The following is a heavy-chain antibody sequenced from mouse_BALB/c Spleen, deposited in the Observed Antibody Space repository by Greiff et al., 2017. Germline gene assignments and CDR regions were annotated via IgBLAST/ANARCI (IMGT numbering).Heavy chain of an antibody. CDR2: ISSGGSYT. D-gene: IGHD2-4*01. CDR3: ATMITTGTFAY. Sequence: DVMLVESGGGLVKPGGSLKLSCAASGFTFSSYAMSWVRQTPEKRLEWVATISSGGSYTYYPDSVKGRFTISRDNAKNTLYLQMSSLRSEDTAMYYCATMITTGTFAYWGQGTLVTVSA. CDR1: GFTFSSYA. V-gene: IGHV5-9-1*01. J-gene: IGHJ3*01.